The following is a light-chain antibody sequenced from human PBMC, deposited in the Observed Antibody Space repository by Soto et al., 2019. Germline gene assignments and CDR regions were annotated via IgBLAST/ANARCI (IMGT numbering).Light chain of an antibody. Sequence: ERVITISPATLSVSPGERVTLSCRASQSVSNNLAWYQQKPGQAPRLLIYGASTRATGIPARFSGSGSGTEFTLTITSLQSEDFAVYYCQLSTNLPRTFAQGGKVDIK. CDR1: QSVSNN. CDR2: GAS. CDR3: QLSTNLPRT. V-gene: IGKV3-15*01. J-gene: IGKJ1*01.